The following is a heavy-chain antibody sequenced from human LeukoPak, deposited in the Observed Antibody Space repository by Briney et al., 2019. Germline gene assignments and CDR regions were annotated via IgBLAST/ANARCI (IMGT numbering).Heavy chain of an antibody. CDR1: GFTFSSYW. CDR2: IKQDGSEK. V-gene: IGHV3-7*01. CDR3: ARDVIYFWSGYYDY. D-gene: IGHD3-3*01. Sequence: GGSLRLSCAASGFTFSSYWMSWVRQAPGKGLEWVANIKQDGSEKYYVDSVKGRFTISRDNAKNSLYLQMNSLRAEDTAVYYCARDVIYFWSGYYDYWGQGTLVTVSS. J-gene: IGHJ4*02.